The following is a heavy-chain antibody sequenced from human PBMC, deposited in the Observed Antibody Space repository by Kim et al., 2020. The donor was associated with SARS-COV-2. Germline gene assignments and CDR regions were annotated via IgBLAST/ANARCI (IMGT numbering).Heavy chain of an antibody. CDR3: AKDGLAARPGRVYYYYYG. J-gene: IGHJ6*01. D-gene: IGHD6-6*01. V-gene: IGHV3-30*18. Sequence: GGSLRLSCAASGFTFSSYGMHWVRQAPGKGLEWVAVISYDGSNKYYADSVKGRFTISRDNSKNTLYLQMNSLRAEDTAVYYCAKDGLAARPGRVYYYYYG. CDR2: ISYDGSNK. CDR1: GFTFSSYG.